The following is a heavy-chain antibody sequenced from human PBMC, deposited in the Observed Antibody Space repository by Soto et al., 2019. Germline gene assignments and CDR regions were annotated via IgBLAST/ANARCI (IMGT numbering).Heavy chain of an antibody. Sequence: SSVKLRSKASRGTISRYAICLLRQSPGKWLEFIVGLIPIFGTANYAQKFQGRVTITADESTSAAYMGLSSLRSEDTAVYFCARGMDFYDSSAGFDPWGQGTLVTVSS. CDR2: LIPIFGTA. V-gene: IGHV1-69*13. CDR1: RGTISRYA. CDR3: ARGMDFYDSSAGFDP. D-gene: IGHD3-22*01. J-gene: IGHJ5*02.